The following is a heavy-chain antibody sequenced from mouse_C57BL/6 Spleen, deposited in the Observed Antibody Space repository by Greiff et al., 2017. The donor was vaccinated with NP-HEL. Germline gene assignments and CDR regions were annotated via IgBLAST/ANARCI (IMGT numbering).Heavy chain of an antibody. J-gene: IGHJ4*01. Sequence: EVQLVESEGGLVQPGSSMKLSCTASGFTFSDYYMAWVRQVPEKGLEWVANINYDGSSTYYLDSLKSRFIISRDNAKNILYLQMSSLKSEDTATYYCAREPYDGKTYAMDYWGQGTSVTVSS. CDR1: GFTFSDYY. V-gene: IGHV5-16*01. D-gene: IGHD2-3*01. CDR3: AREPYDGKTYAMDY. CDR2: INYDGSST.